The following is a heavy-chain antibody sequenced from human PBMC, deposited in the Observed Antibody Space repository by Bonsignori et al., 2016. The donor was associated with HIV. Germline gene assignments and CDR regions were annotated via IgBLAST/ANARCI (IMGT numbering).Heavy chain of an antibody. J-gene: IGHJ4*02. CDR3: ARDRPPADYYDSSGGQDY. V-gene: IGHV3-21*01. D-gene: IGHD3-22*01. CDR2: ISSSSSYI. Sequence: VRQAPGKGLEWVSSISSSSSYIYYADSVKGRFTISRDNAKNSLYLQMNSLRAEDTAVYYCARDRPPADYYDSSGGQDYWGQGTLVTVSS.